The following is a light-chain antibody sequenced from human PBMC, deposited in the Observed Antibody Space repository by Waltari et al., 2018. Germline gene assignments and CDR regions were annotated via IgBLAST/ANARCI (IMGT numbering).Light chain of an antibody. CDR2: EVS. CDR3: SSYAGSNNLV. Sequence: QSALTQPPSASESPGQSVTISCTGTSSDVGGYNYVSWYQHPPGKAPKLMIYEVSKRPSGVPDRFSGSKSGNTASLTVSGLQAEDEADYYCSSYAGSNNLVFGGGTKLTVL. CDR1: SSDVGGYNY. V-gene: IGLV2-8*01. J-gene: IGLJ2*01.